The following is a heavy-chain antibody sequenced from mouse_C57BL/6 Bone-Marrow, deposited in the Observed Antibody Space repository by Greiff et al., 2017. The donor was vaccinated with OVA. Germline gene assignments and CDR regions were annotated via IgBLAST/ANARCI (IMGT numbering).Heavy chain of an antibody. V-gene: IGHV5-6*01. D-gene: IGHD1-1*01. CDR3: ARHYYGSSLGFAY. J-gene: IGHJ3*01. CDR1: GFTFSSYG. Sequence: EVKLVESGGDLVKPGGSLKLSCAASGFTFSSYGMSWVRQTPDKRLEWVATISSGGSYTYYPDSVKGRFTISRDNAKNTLYLQMSSLKSEDTAMYYCARHYYGSSLGFAYWGQGTLVTGSA. CDR2: ISSGGSYT.